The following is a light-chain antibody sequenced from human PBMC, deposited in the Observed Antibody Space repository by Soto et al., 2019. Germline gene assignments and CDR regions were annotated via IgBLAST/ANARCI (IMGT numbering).Light chain of an antibody. Sequence: VVMTQSPPSLPVTLGQPASISCRSSQSVVYSDGNAYLNWFQQRPGQSPRRLIYTVSNRDSGVRASYSVDGSGTDFTLKISRGQSVDVAIYYYMLGTHCPPTFGQGTNVEI. CDR3: MLGTHCPPT. J-gene: IGKJ1*01. V-gene: IGKV2-30*01. CDR1: QSVVYSDGNAY. CDR2: TVS.